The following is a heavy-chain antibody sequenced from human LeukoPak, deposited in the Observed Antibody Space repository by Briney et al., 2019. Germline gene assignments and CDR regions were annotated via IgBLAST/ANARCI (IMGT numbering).Heavy chain of an antibody. V-gene: IGHV3-74*01. D-gene: IGHD1-26*01. CDR1: GVTFSSYA. J-gene: IGHJ4*02. CDR3: ARGAKWAYYFDY. CDR2: INVDESST. Sequence: GGSLRLSCAASGVTFSSYAMSWVRQAPGRGLEWVSRINVDESSTNYADSVKGRFTISRDNAKDTLYLHMNSLTAEDTAVYYCARGAKWAYYFDYWGQGTLVTVSS.